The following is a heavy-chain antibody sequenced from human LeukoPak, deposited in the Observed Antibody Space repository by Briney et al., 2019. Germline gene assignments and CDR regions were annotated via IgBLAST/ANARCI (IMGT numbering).Heavy chain of an antibody. V-gene: IGHV4-59*01. D-gene: IGHD3-22*01. Sequence: SETLSLTCTVSGCSISSYYWSWIRQPPGKGLEWIGYIYYSGSTNYNPSLKSRVTISVDTSKNQLSLKLSSVTAADTAVYYCAGDSSGYYSTVFDYWGQGTLVTVSS. CDR1: GCSISSYY. CDR3: AGDSSGYYSTVFDY. CDR2: IYYSGST. J-gene: IGHJ4*02.